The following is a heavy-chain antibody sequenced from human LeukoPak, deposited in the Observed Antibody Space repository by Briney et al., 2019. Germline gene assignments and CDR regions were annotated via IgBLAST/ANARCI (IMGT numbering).Heavy chain of an antibody. V-gene: IGHV1-8*03. D-gene: IGHD1-7*01. CDR3: ARGNWNYVFDY. Sequence: ASVKVSCKASGYTFTSYDINWVRQATGQGLEWMGWINPNSDNTGYPQKFQGRVTITWNTSISTTYMELSSLRSEDTAVYYCARGNWNYVFDYWGQGTLVTVSS. CDR1: GYTFTSYD. CDR2: INPNSDNT. J-gene: IGHJ4*02.